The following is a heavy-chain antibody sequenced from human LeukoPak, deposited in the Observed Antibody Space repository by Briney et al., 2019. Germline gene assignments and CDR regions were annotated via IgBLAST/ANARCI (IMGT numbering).Heavy chain of an antibody. V-gene: IGHV1-2*02. Sequence: GASVKVSCIPSGYTFTGYNVHWVRRAPGQGLEWMGWINPINGDTNYAEKVRGRVTMTRDTSIRTAYMELIGPGSDDTAVYYCARGGNTLVRSRGSTPTLYHYYMDLWGKGTTVTVSS. J-gene: IGHJ6*03. CDR2: INPINGDT. CDR3: ARGGNTLVRSRGSTPTLYHYYMDL. D-gene: IGHD2/OR15-2a*01. CDR1: GYTFTGYN.